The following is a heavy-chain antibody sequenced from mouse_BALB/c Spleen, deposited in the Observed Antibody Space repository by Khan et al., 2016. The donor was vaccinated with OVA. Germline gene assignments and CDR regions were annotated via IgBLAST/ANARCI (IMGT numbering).Heavy chain of an antibody. J-gene: IGHJ1*01. CDR2: IWGDGST. V-gene: IGHV2-3*01. CDR3: AKSKVWYFDV. Sequence: QVQLQQSGPGLVAPSQSLSITCTVSGFSLTTYGVNWVRQPPGKGLEWLGVIWGDGSTNYHSALISRLSISKDASKSQVFLKLNSLQTDDTATYYCAKSKVWYFDVWGAGTTVTVSS. CDR1: GFSLTTYG.